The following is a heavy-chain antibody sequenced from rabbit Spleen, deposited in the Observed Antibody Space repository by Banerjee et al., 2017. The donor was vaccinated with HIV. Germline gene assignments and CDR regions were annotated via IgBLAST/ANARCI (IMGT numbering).Heavy chain of an antibody. CDR2: IDLVFGSS. CDR3: ARHAGYAGYGYSTLDL. D-gene: IGHD8-1*01. V-gene: IGHV1S47*01. J-gene: IGHJ3*01. CDR1: GFDFSSYG. Sequence: EQLEESGGGLVKPEGSLTLTCKASGFDFSSYGVSWVRQAPGKGLEWIGYIDLVFGSSYYASWVNGRFTISSHNAQNTLYLQLNSLTAADTATYFCARHAGYAGYGYSTLDLWGQGTLVTVS.